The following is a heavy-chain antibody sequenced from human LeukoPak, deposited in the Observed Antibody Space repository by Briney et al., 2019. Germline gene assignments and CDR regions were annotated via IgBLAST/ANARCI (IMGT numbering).Heavy chain of an antibody. Sequence: SETLSLTCTVSGGSISSYYWSCIRQPPGKGLEWIGYIYYSGSTNYNPSLKSRVTISVDTSRNQFSLKLSSVTAADTAVYYCARSFGSGSYFFDYWGQGTLVTVSS. D-gene: IGHD3-10*01. CDR1: GGSISSYY. J-gene: IGHJ4*02. V-gene: IGHV4-59*01. CDR2: IYYSGST. CDR3: ARSFGSGSYFFDY.